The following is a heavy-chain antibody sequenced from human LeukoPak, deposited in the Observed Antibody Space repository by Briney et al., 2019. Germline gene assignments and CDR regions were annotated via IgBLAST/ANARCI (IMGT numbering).Heavy chain of an antibody. Sequence: HSGGSLRLSCAAFGFTFSSYWMSWVRQAPGKGLEWVANIKQDGSEKYYVDSVKGRFTISRDNAKNSLYLQMNSLRAEDTAVYYCARDEPTFDYWGQGTLVTVSS. CDR1: GFTFSSYW. V-gene: IGHV3-7*01. CDR2: IKQDGSEK. J-gene: IGHJ4*02. CDR3: ARDEPTFDY.